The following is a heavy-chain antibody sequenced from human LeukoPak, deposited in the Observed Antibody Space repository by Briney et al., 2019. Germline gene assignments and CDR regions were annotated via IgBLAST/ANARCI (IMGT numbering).Heavy chain of an antibody. CDR1: GFSVSTYG. CDR2: ISLDGINK. CDR3: ARDKVGGIASDH. V-gene: IGHV3-33*05. J-gene: IGHJ4*02. Sequence: GGSLRLSCAASGFSVSTYGMQWVRQAPGKGLEWVTAISLDGINKHYGESVRGRFTISRDNSKNTPYLQMNSLRVDDTGIYYCARDKVGGIASDHWGQGTLVTVSS. D-gene: IGHD3-16*02.